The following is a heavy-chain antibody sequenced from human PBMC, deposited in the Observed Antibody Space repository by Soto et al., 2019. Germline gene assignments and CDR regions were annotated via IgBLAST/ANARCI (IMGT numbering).Heavy chain of an antibody. CDR2: IYYSGST. J-gene: IGHJ3*02. CDR1: GGSISSGGYY. CDR3: AREVRESVATVTRDAFDI. D-gene: IGHD4-17*01. Sequence: SETLSLTCTVSGGSISSGGYYWSWIRQHPGKGLEWIGYIYYSGSTYYNPSLKSRVTISVDTSKIQFSLKLSSVSAADTAVYYCAREVRESVATVTRDAFDIWGQGTMVTVSS. V-gene: IGHV4-31*03.